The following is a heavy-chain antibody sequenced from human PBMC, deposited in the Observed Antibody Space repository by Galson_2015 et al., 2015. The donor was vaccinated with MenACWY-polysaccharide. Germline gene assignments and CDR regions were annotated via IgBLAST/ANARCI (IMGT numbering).Heavy chain of an antibody. CDR3: ARGGGRFLFDY. CDR2: INPNSGAT. D-gene: IGHD1-26*01. CDR1: GDTFTTHY. V-gene: IGHV1-2*02. J-gene: IGHJ4*02. Sequence: SVKVSCKASGDTFTTHYFHWLRQAPGQGLEWMGWINPNSGATTCAQRFQGRVMMTRDTSISTVYMELSRLKSDDTAVYYCARGGGRFLFDYGGQGPRVTVSA.